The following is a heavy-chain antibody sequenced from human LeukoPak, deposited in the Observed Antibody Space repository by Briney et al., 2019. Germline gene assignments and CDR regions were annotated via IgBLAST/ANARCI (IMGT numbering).Heavy chain of an antibody. J-gene: IGHJ6*02. CDR3: ASGLYSSGWYEVRYYYYCMDV. V-gene: IGHV1-69*13. CDR2: IIPIFCTA. D-gene: IGHD6-19*01. Sequence: ASVKVSCKASGGTFSSYAISWVRQAPGQGLEWMGGIIPIFCTANYAQKFQGRVTITADESTSTAYMELSSLRSEDRAVYYCASGLYSSGWYEVRYYYYCMDVWGQGTMVTVSS. CDR1: GGTFSSYA.